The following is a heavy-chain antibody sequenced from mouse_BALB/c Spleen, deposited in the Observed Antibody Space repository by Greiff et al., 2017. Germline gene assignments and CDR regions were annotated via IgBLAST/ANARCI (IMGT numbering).Heavy chain of an antibody. Sequence: EVKLVESGGGLVQPGGSRKLSCAASGFTFSSFGMHWVRQAPEKGLEWVAYISSGSSTIYYADTVKGRFTISRDNPKNTLFLQMTSLRSEDTAMYDCARCPSYYGSSYAMDYWGQGTSVTVSS. CDR1: GFTFSSFG. J-gene: IGHJ4*01. D-gene: IGHD1-1*01. CDR3: ARCPSYYGSSYAMDY. CDR2: ISSGSSTI. V-gene: IGHV5-17*02.